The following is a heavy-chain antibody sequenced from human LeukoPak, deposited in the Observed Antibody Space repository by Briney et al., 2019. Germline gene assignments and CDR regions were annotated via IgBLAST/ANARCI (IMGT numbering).Heavy chain of an antibody. D-gene: IGHD6-6*01. Sequence: SETLSLTCSVSGGSVSSGSYYWSWIRQPPGKGLEWIGYIYYSGSTNYNPSLKSRVTISVDTSKNQFSLKLSSVTAADTAVYYCAREVGIAARPFDYWGQGTLVTVSS. CDR2: IYYSGST. V-gene: IGHV4-61*01. CDR3: AREVGIAARPFDY. CDR1: GGSVSSGSYY. J-gene: IGHJ4*02.